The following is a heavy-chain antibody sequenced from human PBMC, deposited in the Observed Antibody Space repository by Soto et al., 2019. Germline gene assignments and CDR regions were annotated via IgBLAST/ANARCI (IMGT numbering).Heavy chain of an antibody. V-gene: IGHV6-1*01. Sequence: SQTLSLTCAISGDSVSGNSAAWNWIRQSPSRGLEWLGRTYYRSKWYNDYAVSVKSRITVTPDTSKNQFSLKLSSVTAADTAVYYCARASRSGTTRYFDYWGQGTLVTVSS. CDR2: TYYRSKWYN. CDR3: ARASRSGTTRYFDY. D-gene: IGHD1-7*01. J-gene: IGHJ4*02. CDR1: GDSVSGNSAA.